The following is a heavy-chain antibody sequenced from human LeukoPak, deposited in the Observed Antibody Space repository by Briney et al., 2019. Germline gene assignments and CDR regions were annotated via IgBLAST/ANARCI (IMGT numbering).Heavy chain of an antibody. J-gene: IGHJ4*02. CDR3: ARGTRIVGAKH. CDR1: GGSYSGYY. V-gene: IGHV4-34*01. Sequence: SETLSLTCAVYGGSYSGYYWSWIRQPPGKGLEWIGEINHSGSTNYNPSLKSRVTISVDTSKNQFSLKLSSVTAADTAVYYCARGTRIVGAKHWGQGTLVTVSS. CDR2: INHSGST. D-gene: IGHD1-26*01.